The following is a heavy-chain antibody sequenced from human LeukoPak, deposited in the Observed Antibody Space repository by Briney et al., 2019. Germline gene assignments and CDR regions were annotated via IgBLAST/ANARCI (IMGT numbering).Heavy chain of an antibody. CDR2: IYPGDSDT. J-gene: IGHJ4*02. Sequence: GESLKISCKGSGYSFTSYWIGWVRQMPGKGLEWMGIIYPGDSDTRYSPSFQGQVTISAGKSISTAYLQWSSLKASDTAMYYCARPGYSSSWYGGEFDYWGQGTLVTVSS. V-gene: IGHV5-51*01. CDR3: ARPGYSSSWYGGEFDY. CDR1: GYSFTSYW. D-gene: IGHD6-13*01.